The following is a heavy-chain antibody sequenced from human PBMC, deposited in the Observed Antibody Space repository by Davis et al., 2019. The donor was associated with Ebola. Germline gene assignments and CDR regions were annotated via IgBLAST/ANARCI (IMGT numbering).Heavy chain of an antibody. D-gene: IGHD1-1*01. Sequence: SGPTLVKPTQTLTLTCTFSGFSLSTRGVGVGWIRQPPGKALEWLALIYWDNDKRYSPSLTSRLTITKDTSKNQVVLTMTHMDPVDTATYYCVHRFLTTTVDYGMDVWGQGTTVTVSS. CDR2: IYWDNDK. CDR3: VHRFLTTTVDYGMDV. J-gene: IGHJ6*02. CDR1: GFSLSTRGVG. V-gene: IGHV2-5*02.